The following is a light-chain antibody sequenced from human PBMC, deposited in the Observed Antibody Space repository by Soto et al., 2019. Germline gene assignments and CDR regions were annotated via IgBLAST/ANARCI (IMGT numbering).Light chain of an antibody. J-gene: IGKJ4*01. Sequence: DIVMTQSPDSLAVSLGERATINGKSSQSGLYSSNNKNYLAWYQQKPGPPPKLLIYWASTRESGVPDRFSGSGSETDFTLTISSLQAEDVAVYYCQQYYSSPLTFGGGTKVEIK. CDR3: QQYYSSPLT. V-gene: IGKV4-1*01. CDR2: WAS. CDR1: QSGLYSSNNKNY.